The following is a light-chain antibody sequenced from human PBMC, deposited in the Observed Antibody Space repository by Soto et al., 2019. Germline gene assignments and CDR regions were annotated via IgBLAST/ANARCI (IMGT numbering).Light chain of an antibody. CDR1: SRDVGGHDY. CDR2: EVS. V-gene: IGLV2-14*01. CDR3: ASYTNANTAV. Sequence: QSVLTQPASVSGSPGQSITISCTGSSRDVGGHDYVSWYQQLPGKAPKLIIYEVSSRPSGVSSRFSGSKSGNTASLIISGLQAEDEADYYCASYTNANTAVFGRGTKLTVL. J-gene: IGLJ2*01.